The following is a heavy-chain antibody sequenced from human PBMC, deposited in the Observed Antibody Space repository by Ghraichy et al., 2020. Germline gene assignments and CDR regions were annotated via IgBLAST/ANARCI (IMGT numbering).Heavy chain of an antibody. V-gene: IGHV3-53*01. J-gene: IGHJ3*02. CDR1: GFTVSSNY. CDR2: LYSGGGT. Sequence: LSLTCAASGFTVSSNYVTWVRQPPGKGLEWVSVLYSGGGTNYADSVKGRFTISRDNYKNTLYLQMNSLRAEDTAVYYCARFARSNSFDIWGQGTMVIVSS. CDR3: ARFARSNSFDI.